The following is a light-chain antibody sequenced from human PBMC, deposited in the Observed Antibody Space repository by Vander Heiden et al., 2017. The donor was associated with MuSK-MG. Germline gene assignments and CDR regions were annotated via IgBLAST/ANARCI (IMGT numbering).Light chain of an antibody. CDR2: SSS. Sequence: IQITQSPSSLSASVGDRVTITCRASQDIRNDLDWHQQKPGNAPKRLIYSSSTLQSWVPSRFSGSGSGTEFTLTITSLQPEDFATYYCRQSHSYPLTFGGGTKVEIK. J-gene: IGKJ4*01. CDR1: QDIRND. V-gene: IGKV1-17*01. CDR3: RQSHSYPLT.